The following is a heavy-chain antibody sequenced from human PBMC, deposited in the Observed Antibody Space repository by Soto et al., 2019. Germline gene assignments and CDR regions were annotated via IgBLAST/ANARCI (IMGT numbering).Heavy chain of an antibody. CDR1: GFTFSSYS. D-gene: IGHD5-18*01. CDR3: ARSYTAMAGFDY. Sequence: EVQLVESGGGLVKPGGSLRLSCAASGFTFSSYSMSWVRQAPGKGLGWVSSISSSSSYIYYADSVKGRFTISRDNAKNSLYLQMNGLRAEDTAVYYCARSYTAMAGFDYWGQGTLVTVSS. J-gene: IGHJ4*02. CDR2: ISSSSSYI. V-gene: IGHV3-21*01.